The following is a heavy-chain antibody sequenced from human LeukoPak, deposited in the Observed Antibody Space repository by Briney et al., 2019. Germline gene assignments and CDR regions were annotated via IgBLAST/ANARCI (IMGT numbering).Heavy chain of an antibody. CDR3: ARVGVTGKIDY. CDR2: INHGGST. Sequence: PSETLSLTCAVYGGSFSSYYWSWIRQPPGKGLEWIGEINHGGSTNYNPSLKSRVTISVDPSKNQLSLELSSVTVADTAVYYCARVGVTGKIDYWGQGTLVTVSS. CDR1: GGSFSSYY. J-gene: IGHJ4*02. V-gene: IGHV4-34*01. D-gene: IGHD7-27*01.